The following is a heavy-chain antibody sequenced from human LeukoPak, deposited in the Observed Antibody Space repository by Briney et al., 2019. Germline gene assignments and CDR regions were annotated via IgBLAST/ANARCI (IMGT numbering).Heavy chain of an antibody. CDR1: GYTFTGYY. V-gene: IGHV1-2*02. J-gene: IGHJ4*02. Sequence: SVKVSCKASGYTFTGYYMHWVRQAPGQGLEWMGWINPNSGGTNYAQKFQGRVTMTRDTSISTAYMELSSLRSEDTAVYYCARGVPYSSSWEDYWGQGTLVTVSS. CDR2: INPNSGGT. CDR3: ARGVPYSSSWEDY. D-gene: IGHD6-13*01.